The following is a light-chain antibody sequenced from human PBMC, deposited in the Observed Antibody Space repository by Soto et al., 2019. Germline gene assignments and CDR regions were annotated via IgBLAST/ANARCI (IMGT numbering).Light chain of an antibody. V-gene: IGKV1-5*03. CDR1: QTISSW. J-gene: IGKJ1*01. CDR3: QHYNSYSEA. Sequence: DIQMTQSPSTLSGSVGDRVTITCRASQTISSWLAWYKQNPGKAPKLLIYKASTLKSGVPSRVSGSGSGTDFTLTISSLKPDDFATYYCQHYNSYSEAFGQGTKVDIK. CDR2: KAS.